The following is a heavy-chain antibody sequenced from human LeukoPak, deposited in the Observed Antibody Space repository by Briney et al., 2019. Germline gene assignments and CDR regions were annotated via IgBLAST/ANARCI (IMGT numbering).Heavy chain of an antibody. CDR1: GGSISSYY. CDR3: ARGPWGSSDY. CDR2: IYYSGST. Sequence: PSETLSLTCTVSGGSISSYYWSWIRQPPGKGLEWIGYIYYSGSTNYNPSLKSRVTISVDTSKNQFSLRLNSVTAADTAVYYCARGPWGSSDYWGQGTLVTVSS. V-gene: IGHV4-59*12. D-gene: IGHD7-27*01. J-gene: IGHJ4*02.